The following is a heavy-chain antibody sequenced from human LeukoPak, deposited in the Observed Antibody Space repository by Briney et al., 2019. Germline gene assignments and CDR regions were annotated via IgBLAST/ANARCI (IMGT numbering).Heavy chain of an antibody. V-gene: IGHV4-39*07. CDR2: LNYSGTT. Sequence: PSETLSLTCTVSGGSISGSTSYWGWIRQSPGKGLEWIGLLNYSGTTYYNPSFKSRVSISIDRSRTQFSLQLNSVTPEDTAVYYCAREGLWFGELLAFFDYWGQGTLVTVSS. CDR3: AREGLWFGELLAFFDY. J-gene: IGHJ4*02. D-gene: IGHD3-10*01. CDR1: GGSISGSTSY.